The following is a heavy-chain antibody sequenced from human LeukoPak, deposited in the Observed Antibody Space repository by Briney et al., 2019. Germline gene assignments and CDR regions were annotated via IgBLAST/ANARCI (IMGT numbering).Heavy chain of an antibody. Sequence: GGSLRLSCAASGFTFSSYGMHWVRQAPGKGLEWVAVISYDGSNKYYADSVKGRFTISRDNSKNTLYLQMDSLRTEDTAVYYCAKKGPSGWYVLDYWGQGTLVTVSS. D-gene: IGHD6-19*01. CDR2: ISYDGSNK. V-gene: IGHV3-30*18. CDR1: GFTFSSYG. J-gene: IGHJ4*02. CDR3: AKKGPSGWYVLDY.